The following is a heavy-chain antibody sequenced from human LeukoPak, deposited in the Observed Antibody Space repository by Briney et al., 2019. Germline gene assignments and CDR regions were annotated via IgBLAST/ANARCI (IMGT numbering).Heavy chain of an antibody. CDR2: ISYDGSNK. Sequence: GGSLRLSCGASGFTFSSYWMSWVRQVPGKGLEWVAVISYDGSNKYYADSVKGRFTISRDNSKNTLYLQMNSLRAEDTAVYYCARGQLNYYFGMDVWGQGTTVTVSS. V-gene: IGHV3-30*14. J-gene: IGHJ6*02. CDR1: GFTFSSYW. CDR3: ARGQLNYYFGMDV. D-gene: IGHD5-18*01.